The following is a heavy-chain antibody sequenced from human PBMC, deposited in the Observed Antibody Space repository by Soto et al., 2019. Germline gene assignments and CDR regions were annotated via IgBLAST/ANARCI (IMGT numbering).Heavy chain of an antibody. CDR1: GFTFSSYG. CDR2: IWDDGSNK. V-gene: IGHV3-33*01. CDR3: TRDPLIAVAAYDAFDI. Sequence: QVQLVESGGGVVQRGGSLRLSCAGSGFTFSSYGMHWVRQAPGKGLEWVAVIWDDGSNKYYADSVKGRYTSSRDDSKNTVYLQMNSLGAEDTAVYYCTRDPLIAVAAYDAFDIWGQGTSVTVSS. J-gene: IGHJ3*02. D-gene: IGHD6-19*01.